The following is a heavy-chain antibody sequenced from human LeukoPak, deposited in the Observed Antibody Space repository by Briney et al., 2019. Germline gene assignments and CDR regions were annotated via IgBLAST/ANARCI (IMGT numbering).Heavy chain of an antibody. CDR1: GGSISSSSYY. CDR2: IYYSGST. V-gene: IGHV4-39*07. D-gene: IGHD5-18*01. J-gene: IGHJ4*02. Sequence: PSETLSLTCTVSGGSISSSSYYWGWIRQPPGKGLEWIGSIYYSGSTYYNPSLKSRVTISVDPSKNQFSLKLSSVTAADTAVYYCARDYQGGYGDKTVDYWGQGTLVTVSS. CDR3: ARDYQGGYGDKTVDY.